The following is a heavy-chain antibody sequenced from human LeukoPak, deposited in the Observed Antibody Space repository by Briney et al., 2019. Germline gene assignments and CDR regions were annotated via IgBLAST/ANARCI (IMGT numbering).Heavy chain of an antibody. J-gene: IGHJ4*02. Sequence: ASVNVSCKASGYTFTSYGISWVRQAPGQGLEWMGWISAYNGNTNYAQKLQGRVTMTTDTSTSTAYMELRSLRSDDTAVYYCARAGRTRFLEWLLPPVGDYWGQGTLVTVSS. V-gene: IGHV1-18*01. D-gene: IGHD3-3*01. CDR1: GYTFTSYG. CDR3: ARAGRTRFLEWLLPPVGDY. CDR2: ISAYNGNT.